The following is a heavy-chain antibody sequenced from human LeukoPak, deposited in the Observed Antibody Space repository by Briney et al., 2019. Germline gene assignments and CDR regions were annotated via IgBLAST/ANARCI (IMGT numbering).Heavy chain of an antibody. Sequence: GGSLRLSCAASGFTFSSYWMSWVRQAPGKGLEWVSSIGGRGGSTYYADSVKGRFTISRDNSKNTLYLQMNSLRAEDTAVYYCAKASAMIVVVSKHFDYWGQGTLVTVSS. D-gene: IGHD3-22*01. J-gene: IGHJ4*02. CDR1: GFTFSSYW. CDR2: IGGRGGST. V-gene: IGHV3-23*01. CDR3: AKASAMIVVVSKHFDY.